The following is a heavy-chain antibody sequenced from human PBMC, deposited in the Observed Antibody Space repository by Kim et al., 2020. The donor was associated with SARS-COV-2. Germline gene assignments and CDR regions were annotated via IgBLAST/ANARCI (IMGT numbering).Heavy chain of an antibody. CDR2: INPDGSGT. CDR3: ARPPARRFYL. CDR1: GFTFGTYW. Sequence: GGSLRLSCAASGFTFGTYWMTWVRLAPGKGLEWVANINPDGSGTQYVDSVRGRFTVSRDNAKKSLYLQMNGLRVEDTAVYFCARPPARRFYLWGQGTLVT. V-gene: IGHV3-7*03. J-gene: IGHJ5*02.